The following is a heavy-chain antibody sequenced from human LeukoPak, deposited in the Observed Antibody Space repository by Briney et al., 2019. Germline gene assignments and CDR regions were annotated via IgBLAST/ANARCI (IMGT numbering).Heavy chain of an antibody. Sequence: GGSLRLSCAVSGFTFSSYAMNWVRQAPGKGLEWVSGISGSGAGTYYADSVKGRFTIYRDNSKNTLYLQMNSLRAEDTAVYYCAKMVREFYTISYYFDYWGQGTLVTVSS. CDR1: GFTFSSYA. CDR3: AKMVREFYTISYYFDY. CDR2: ISGSGAGT. V-gene: IGHV3-23*01. D-gene: IGHD2-8*01. J-gene: IGHJ4*02.